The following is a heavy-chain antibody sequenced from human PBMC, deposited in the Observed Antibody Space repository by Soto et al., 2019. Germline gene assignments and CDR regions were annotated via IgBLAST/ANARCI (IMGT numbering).Heavy chain of an antibody. CDR3: TRDSNYLRGYAMDV. Sequence: QVQLVESGGGVVQPGRSLRLSCAASGFTFNTYGMHWVRQAPGKGLEWVALIWYDGNNKHYADSVKGRFTISRDNPNNTVYLQMNSLRAEDTAVYYCTRDSNYLRGYAMDVWGQGTTVTVSS. D-gene: IGHD4-4*01. CDR2: IWYDGNNK. J-gene: IGHJ6*02. CDR1: GFTFNTYG. V-gene: IGHV3-33*01.